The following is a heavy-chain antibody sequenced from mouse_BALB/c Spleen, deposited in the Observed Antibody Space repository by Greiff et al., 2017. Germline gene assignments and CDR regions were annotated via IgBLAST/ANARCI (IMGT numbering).Heavy chain of an antibody. Sequence: EVKVVESGGGLVQPGGSLKLSCAASGFTFSSYTMSWVRQTPEKRLEWVAYISNGGGSTYYPDTVKGRFTISRDNAKNPLYLQMSSLKSEDTAMYYCARHSSGYVTYWGQGTLVTVSA. CDR3: ARHSSGYVTY. V-gene: IGHV5-12-2*01. D-gene: IGHD3-1*01. CDR2: ISNGGGST. J-gene: IGHJ3*01. CDR1: GFTFSSYT.